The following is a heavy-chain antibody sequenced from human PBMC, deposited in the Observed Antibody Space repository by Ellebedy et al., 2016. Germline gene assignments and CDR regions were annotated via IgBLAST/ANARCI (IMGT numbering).Heavy chain of an antibody. D-gene: IGHD1-14*01. V-gene: IGHV3-21*01. CDR2: ISSTSTYM. Sequence: GESLKISCAASGFTFSRYSMNWVRQAPGKGLEWVSTISSTSTYMYYVDSVKGRFTISRDNARDSLSLQMNSLRAEDTAVYYCARDISLRDPGGFDFWGQGTLVTVSS. J-gene: IGHJ4*02. CDR1: GFTFSRYS. CDR3: ARDISLRDPGGFDF.